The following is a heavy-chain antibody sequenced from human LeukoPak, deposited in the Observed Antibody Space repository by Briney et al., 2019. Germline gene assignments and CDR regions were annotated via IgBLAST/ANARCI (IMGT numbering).Heavy chain of an antibody. V-gene: IGHV3-23*01. J-gene: IGHJ3*01. CDR2: VSGNGGGT. D-gene: IGHD2-2*01. Sequence: GGSLRLSCAASGFTFTSYAMNWVRQAPGKALEWVSAVSGNGGGTYYADSVKGHFTVSRDNAKNSVYLQVNIPRAEDTAVYYCAREEYYHLNTGSHDAFDLWGQGTMVTVSS. CDR3: AREEYYHLNTGSHDAFDL. CDR1: GFTFTSYA.